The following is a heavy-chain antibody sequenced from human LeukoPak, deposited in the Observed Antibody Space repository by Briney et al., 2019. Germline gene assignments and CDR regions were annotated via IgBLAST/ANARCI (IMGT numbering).Heavy chain of an antibody. CDR2: INPNSGGT. CDR3: ATAFCSGGSCYHKPLDY. J-gene: IGHJ4*02. Sequence: ASVKVSCKASGYTFTGYYMHWVRQAPGQGLEWMGWINPNSGGTNYAQKFQGRVTMTRDTSISTAYMELSSLRSEDTAVYYCATAFCSGGSCYHKPLDYWGQGTLVTVSS. V-gene: IGHV1-2*02. CDR1: GYTFTGYY. D-gene: IGHD2-15*01.